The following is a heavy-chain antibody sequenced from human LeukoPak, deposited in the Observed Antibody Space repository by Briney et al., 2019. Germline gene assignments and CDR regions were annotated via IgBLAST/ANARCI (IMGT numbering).Heavy chain of an antibody. J-gene: IGHJ6*03. CDR2: ISGSGGST. CDR1: GFTSSSYA. V-gene: IGHV3-23*01. Sequence: GGSLRLSCAASGFTSSSYAMSWVRQAPGKGLEWVSAISGSGGSTYYADSVKGRFTISRDNSKNTLYLQMNSLRAEDTAVYYCAKGGRGAYYYYYMDVWGKGTTVTVSS. D-gene: IGHD2-15*01. CDR3: AKGGRGAYYYYYMDV.